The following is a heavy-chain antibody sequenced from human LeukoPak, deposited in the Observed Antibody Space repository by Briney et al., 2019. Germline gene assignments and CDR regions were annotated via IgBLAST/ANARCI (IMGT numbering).Heavy chain of an antibody. J-gene: IGHJ5*02. D-gene: IGHD2-2*01. CDR2: ISAYNGNT. V-gene: IGHV1-18*01. Sequence: ASVKVSCKASGYTFTSYGISWVRQAPGQGLEWMGWISAYNGNTNYAQKLQGRVTMTTDTSTSTAYMELSRLRSDDTAVYYCARLVPAAMRGRNWFDPWGQGTLVTVSS. CDR3: ARLVPAAMRGRNWFDP. CDR1: GYTFTSYG.